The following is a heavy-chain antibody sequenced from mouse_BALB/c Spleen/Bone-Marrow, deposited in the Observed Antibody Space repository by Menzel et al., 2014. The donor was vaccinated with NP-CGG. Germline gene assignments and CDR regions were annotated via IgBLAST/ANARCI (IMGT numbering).Heavy chain of an antibody. D-gene: IGHD2-4*01. V-gene: IGHV14-3*02. J-gene: IGHJ3*01. CDR3: ARWGITTGFAY. Sequence: DQLQQPGAEPVKPGASVKLSCTASGFNIKDTYMHWVKQRPEQGLEWIGRIDPANGNTKYDPKFQGKATTTADTSSNTAYLQLSSLTSEDTAVYYCARWGITTGFAYWGQGTLVTVSA. CDR1: GFNIKDTY. CDR2: IDPANGNT.